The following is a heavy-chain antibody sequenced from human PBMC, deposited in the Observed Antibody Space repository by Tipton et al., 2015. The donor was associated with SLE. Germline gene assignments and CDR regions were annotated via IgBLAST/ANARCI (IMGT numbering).Heavy chain of an antibody. CDR2: ISGSGGSP. J-gene: IGHJ6*03. V-gene: IGHV3-23*01. Sequence: SLRLSCAASGFTFSNHAMSWVRQAPGKGLEWVSGISGSGGSPYYADSVKGRFTISRDNSKNTLSLQMNNLRAEDTAVYYCARESGVTIFGVAHMDVWGKGTTVTVSS. CDR3: ARESGVTIFGVAHMDV. D-gene: IGHD3-3*01. CDR1: GFTFSNHA.